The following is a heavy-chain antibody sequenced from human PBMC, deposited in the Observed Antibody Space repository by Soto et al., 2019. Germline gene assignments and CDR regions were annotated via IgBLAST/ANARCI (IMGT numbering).Heavy chain of an antibody. Sequence: GGSLILSCAASGFTFSDYYMSWIRQAPGKGLEWVSYISSSSSYTNYADSVKGRFTISRDNAKNSLYLQMNSLRAEDTAVYYCATWNMGYDSTGFDPWGQGTLVTVSS. CDR2: ISSSSSYT. CDR1: GFTFSDYY. J-gene: IGHJ5*02. V-gene: IGHV3-11*06. D-gene: IGHD3-22*01. CDR3: ATWNMGYDSTGFDP.